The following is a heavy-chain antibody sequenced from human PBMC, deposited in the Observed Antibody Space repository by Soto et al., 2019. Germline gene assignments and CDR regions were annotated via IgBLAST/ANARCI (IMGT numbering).Heavy chain of an antibody. CDR2: IYHSGST. V-gene: IGHV4-4*02. CDR1: GGSISSSNW. CDR3: AREASYDSSGYYYDY. D-gene: IGHD3-22*01. J-gene: IGHJ4*02. Sequence: SETLSLTCAVSGGSISSSNWWSWVRQPPGKGLEWIGEIYHSGSTNYNPSLKSRVTISVDKSKNQFSLKLSSVTAADTAVYYCAREASYDSSGYYYDYWGQGTLVTVSS.